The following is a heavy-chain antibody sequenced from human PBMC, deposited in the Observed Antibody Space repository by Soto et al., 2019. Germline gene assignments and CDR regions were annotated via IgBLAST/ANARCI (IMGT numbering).Heavy chain of an antibody. J-gene: IGHJ4*02. CDR2: ISAYNGNT. Sequence: ASVKVSCKASGYTFTSYGISWVRQAPGQGLEWMGWISAYNGNTNYAQKLQGRVTMTTDTSTSTAYMELRSLRSDDTAVYYCARGSYDYVWGSSPYYFDYWGQGTLVTVLL. D-gene: IGHD3-16*01. CDR3: ARGSYDYVWGSSPYYFDY. CDR1: GYTFTSYG. V-gene: IGHV1-18*04.